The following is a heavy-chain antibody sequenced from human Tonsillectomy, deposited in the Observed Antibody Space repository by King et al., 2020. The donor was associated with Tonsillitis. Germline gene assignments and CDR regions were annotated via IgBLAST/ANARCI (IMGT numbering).Heavy chain of an antibody. D-gene: IGHD3-10*01. J-gene: IGHJ4*02. CDR3: ARDLLIGAFDY. Sequence: VQLMESGGGLVQPGGSLRLSCAASGLTFSSYSMNWVRQAPGKGLEWVSYISSSSSTIYYGDSVKGRFTISRDNAKNSLYLQMNSLRAEDTAVYYCARDLLIGAFDYWGQGTLVTVSS. CDR1: GLTFSSYS. CDR2: ISSSSSTI. V-gene: IGHV3-48*01.